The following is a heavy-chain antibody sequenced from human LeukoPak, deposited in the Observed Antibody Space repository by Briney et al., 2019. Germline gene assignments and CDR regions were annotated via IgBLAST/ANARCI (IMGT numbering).Heavy chain of an antibody. CDR3: ARENKDIVVVPAATYFDY. V-gene: IGHV1-69*04. J-gene: IGHJ4*02. CDR2: IIPILGVA. D-gene: IGHD2-2*01. CDR1: GGTFSSYA. Sequence: GSSVKVSCKASGGTFSSYAISWVRQATGQGLEWMGRIIPILGVANYAQKFQGRVTITADKSTSTAYMELSSLRSEDTAVYYCARENKDIVVVPAATYFDYWGQGTLVTVSS.